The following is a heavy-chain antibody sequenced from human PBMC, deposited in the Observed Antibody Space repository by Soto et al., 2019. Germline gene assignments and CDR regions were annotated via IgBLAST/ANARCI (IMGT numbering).Heavy chain of an antibody. D-gene: IGHD6-13*01. V-gene: IGHV3-11*06. Sequence: PGGSLRLSCAASGFTFSDYYMSWIRQAPGKGLEWVSYISSSSSYTNYADSVKGRFTISRDNAKNSLYLQMNSLRAEDTAVYYCARRKFFMIAAAGTGVFDYWGQGTLVTVSS. J-gene: IGHJ4*02. CDR2: ISSSSSYT. CDR3: ARRKFFMIAAAGTGVFDY. CDR1: GFTFSDYY.